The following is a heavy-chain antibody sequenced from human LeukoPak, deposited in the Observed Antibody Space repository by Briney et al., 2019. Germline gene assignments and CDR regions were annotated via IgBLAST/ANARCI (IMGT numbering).Heavy chain of an antibody. CDR3: ARSPDGPDY. J-gene: IGHJ4*02. CDR2: IKQDGSEK. Sequence: GGSLRLSCAASGFTSSTYWLTWVRQAPGKGLEWVANIKQDGSEKFYVGSVKGRFTISRDNAKNSLYLQMNSLRAEDTAVYYCARSPDGPDYWGQGTLVTVSS. V-gene: IGHV3-7*01. CDR1: GFTSSTYW.